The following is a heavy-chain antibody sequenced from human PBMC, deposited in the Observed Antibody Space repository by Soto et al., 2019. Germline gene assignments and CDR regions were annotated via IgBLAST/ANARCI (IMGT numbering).Heavy chain of an antibody. Sequence: SETLSLTCTVSGGSISSYYWSWIRQPPGKGLEWIGYIYYSGSTNYNTSLKSRVTISVDTSKNQFSLKLSSVTAADTAVYYCARGPFYDSVWGTYRYFDYWGQGSLVTVSS. CDR1: GGSISSYY. CDR3: ARGPFYDSVWGTYRYFDY. CDR2: IYYSGST. V-gene: IGHV4-59*01. J-gene: IGHJ4*02. D-gene: IGHD3-16*02.